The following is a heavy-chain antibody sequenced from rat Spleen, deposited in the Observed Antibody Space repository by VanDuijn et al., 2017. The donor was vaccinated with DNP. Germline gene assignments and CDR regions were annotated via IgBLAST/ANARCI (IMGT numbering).Heavy chain of an antibody. CDR3: ATRGVGARYYWYFDF. J-gene: IGHJ1*01. D-gene: IGHD5-1*01. V-gene: IGHV5S10*01. CDR1: GFTFSDYN. Sequence: EVQLVESGGGLVQPGRSLKLSCTASGFTFSDYNMAWVRQAPKKGLEWVTTINYDGSRAFYRDSVKGRFTISRDNGRSTLHLQMDSLRSEDTATYYCATRGVGARYYWYFDFWGPGTMVTVSS. CDR2: INYDGSRA.